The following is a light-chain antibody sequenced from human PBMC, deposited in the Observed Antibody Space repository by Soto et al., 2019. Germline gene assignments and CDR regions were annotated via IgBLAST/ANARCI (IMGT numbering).Light chain of an antibody. CDR2: GAS. V-gene: IGKV3-20*01. Sequence: EIVMTHSPATLSMSQWERATLSCRASQSISTNLAWYQQKPGQAPRLLIYGASYRATEFPARFSGSGSGTDFTLTISRLEPEDFAVYYCQQYGSSPWTFGQGTKVDIK. CDR1: QSISTN. CDR3: QQYGSSPWT. J-gene: IGKJ1*01.